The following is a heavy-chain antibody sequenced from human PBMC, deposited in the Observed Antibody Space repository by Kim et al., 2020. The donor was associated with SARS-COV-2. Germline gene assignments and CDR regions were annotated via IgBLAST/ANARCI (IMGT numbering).Heavy chain of an antibody. J-gene: IGHJ4*02. Sequence: GGSLRLSCAASEFTFSRYSMNWVRQAPWKGLEWVSTISRNSDYIYYADSVEGRFTISRDNAKNSLYLQMNSLRADDTAMYYCARDLSLGRPGGFDYWGQGTLVTVSS. V-gene: IGHV3-21*01. CDR3: ARDLSLGRPGGFDY. D-gene: IGHD3-10*01. CDR2: ISRNSDYI. CDR1: EFTFSRYS.